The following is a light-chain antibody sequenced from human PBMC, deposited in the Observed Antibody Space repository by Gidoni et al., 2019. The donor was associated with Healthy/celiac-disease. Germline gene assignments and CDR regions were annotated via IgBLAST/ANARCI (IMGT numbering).Light chain of an antibody. V-gene: IGKV1-33*01. CDR1: QDISNY. CDR2: DAT. J-gene: IGKJ3*01. CDR3: QQYDNLIFT. Sequence: DIQMTQSPSSLSASVGDRVTITCQASQDISNYLNWYQQKPGKAPKLLIYDATNLETGVPSRFSGSGSGTDFTFTISSLQPEDIATYYCQQYDNLIFTFXPXTKVDIK.